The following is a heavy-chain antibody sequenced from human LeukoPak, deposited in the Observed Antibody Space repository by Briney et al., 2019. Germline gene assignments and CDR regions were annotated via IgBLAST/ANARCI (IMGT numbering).Heavy chain of an antibody. CDR3: AKVPSFTSSDEDFDL. D-gene: IGHD3-9*01. Sequence: GGSLRLSCAASGFTFSSYGMHWVRQAPGKGLEWVAVISYDGSNKYYADSVKGRFTISRDNSKNTLYLQMKRLRAEDTAVYYGAKVPSFTSSDEDFDLWSQATMDTVSS. CDR2: ISYDGSNK. J-gene: IGHJ4*01. V-gene: IGHV3-30*18. CDR1: GFTFSSYG.